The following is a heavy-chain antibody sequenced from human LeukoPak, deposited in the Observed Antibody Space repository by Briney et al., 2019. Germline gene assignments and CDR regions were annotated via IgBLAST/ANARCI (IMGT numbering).Heavy chain of an antibody. D-gene: IGHD3-3*01. CDR1: GFTFSSYW. CDR3: ARGGYDFWSGYYPYYYYGMGV. V-gene: IGHV3-74*01. Sequence: TGGSLRLSCAASGFTFSSYWMHWVRHAPGKGLVWVSRINSDGSSTSYADSVKGRFTISRDNAKNTLYLQMNSLRAEDTAVYYCARGGYDFWSGYYPYYYYGMGVWGQGTTVTVSS. J-gene: IGHJ6*02. CDR2: INSDGSST.